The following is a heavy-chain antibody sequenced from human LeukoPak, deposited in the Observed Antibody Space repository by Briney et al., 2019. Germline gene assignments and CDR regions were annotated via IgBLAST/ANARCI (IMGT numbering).Heavy chain of an antibody. V-gene: IGHV3-33*05. CDR1: GFTFSSYG. J-gene: IGHJ4*02. D-gene: IGHD2-2*01. CDR2: IQYDGSKT. CDR3: ARDPCSSPSCFDL. Sequence: PGGSLRLSCAASGFTFSSYGMHWVRQAPGKGLEWITAIQYDGSKTYYADSVKGRFTISRDQSKNTLDLQMSSLRAEDTAIYYCARDPCSSPSCFDLWGQGTLVTVSS.